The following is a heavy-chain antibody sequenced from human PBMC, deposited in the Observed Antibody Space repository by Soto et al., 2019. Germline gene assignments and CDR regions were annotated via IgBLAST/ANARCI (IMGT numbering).Heavy chain of an antibody. D-gene: IGHD3-16*01. V-gene: IGHV4-34*01. CDR3: ARGGRGDHGY. CDR2: INHSGST. Sequence: SETLSLTCAVYGGSFSGYYWSWIRQPPGKGLEWIGEINHSGSTNYNPSLKSRVTISVDTSKNQFSLKLSSVTAADTAVYYCARGGRGDHGYWGQGTLVTVSS. CDR1: GGSFSGYY. J-gene: IGHJ4*02.